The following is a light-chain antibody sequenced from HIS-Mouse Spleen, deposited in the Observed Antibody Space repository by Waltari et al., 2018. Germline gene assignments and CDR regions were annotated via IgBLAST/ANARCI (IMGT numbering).Light chain of an antibody. CDR1: QSVSSY. J-gene: IGKJ2*01. CDR3: QQRSNWPL. V-gene: IGKV3-11*01. Sequence: EIVLTQSPATLSLSPGERATLSCRASQSVSSYLAWYQQKPGQAPRLLMYDASNRATGIPARFSGSGSGTDFTLTISSLEPEDFAVYYCQQRSNWPLFGQGTKLEIK. CDR2: DAS.